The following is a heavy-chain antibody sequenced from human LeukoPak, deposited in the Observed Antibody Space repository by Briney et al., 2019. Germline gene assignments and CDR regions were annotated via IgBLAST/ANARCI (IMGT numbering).Heavy chain of an antibody. CDR2: ISGSGGTT. CDR1: GFTFSSYA. V-gene: IGHV3-23*01. CDR3: AKDQEHWLVGSSDH. D-gene: IGHD6-19*01. Sequence: GGSLRLSCAASGFTFSSYAMSWVRQAPGKGLEWVSGISGSGGTTYYADSVRGRFTISRDNSKNTLYLQMNSLRAEDTAVYYCAKDQEHWLVGSSDHWGQGTLVTVSS. J-gene: IGHJ4*02.